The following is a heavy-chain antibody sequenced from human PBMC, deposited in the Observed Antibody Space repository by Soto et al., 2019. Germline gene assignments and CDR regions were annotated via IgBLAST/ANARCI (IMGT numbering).Heavy chain of an antibody. J-gene: IGHJ6*02. CDR3: ARIRSYYYGMDV. CDR1: GFTFSSYA. V-gene: IGHV3-23*01. CDR2: ISGSGGST. D-gene: IGHD2-21*01. Sequence: PGGSLRLSCAASGFTFSSYAMSWVRQATGKGLEWVSAISGSGGSTYYADSVKGRFTISRDNSKNTLYLQMNSLRAEDTAVYYCARIRSYYYGMDVWGQGTTVTVS.